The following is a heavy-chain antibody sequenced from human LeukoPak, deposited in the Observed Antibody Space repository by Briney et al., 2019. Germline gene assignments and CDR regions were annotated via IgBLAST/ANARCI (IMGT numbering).Heavy chain of an antibody. D-gene: IGHD1-26*01. CDR3: ACRGMWELLPDALDI. J-gene: IGHJ3*02. CDR2: INPSGGST. Sequence: INPSGGSTSYAQKFQGRVTMTRDTSTSTVYMELSSLRSEDTAVYYCACRGMWELLPDALDIWGQGTMVTVSS. V-gene: IGHV1-46*01.